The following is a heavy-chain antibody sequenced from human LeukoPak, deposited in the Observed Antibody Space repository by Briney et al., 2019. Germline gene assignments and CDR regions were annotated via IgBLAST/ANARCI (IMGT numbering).Heavy chain of an antibody. Sequence: PGGSLRLSCAASGFTFSSYWMSWVRQAPGKGLEWVANIKQDGSEKYYVDSVKGRFTISRVNAKNSLYLQMNSLRAEDTAVYYCARAGADFDMDVWGKGTTVTVSS. D-gene: IGHD3-3*01. J-gene: IGHJ6*03. CDR1: GFTFSSYW. CDR2: IKQDGSEK. V-gene: IGHV3-7*01. CDR3: ARAGADFDMDV.